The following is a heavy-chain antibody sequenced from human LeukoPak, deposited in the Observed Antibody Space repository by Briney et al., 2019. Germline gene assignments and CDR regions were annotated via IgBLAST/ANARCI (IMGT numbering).Heavy chain of an antibody. Sequence: SVKVSCKASGGTFSSYAISWVRQAPGQGLEWMGGIIPIFGTANYAQKFQGRVTMTTDTSTSTAYMELRSLRSDDTAVYYCARLRPEYQLLAYYYYYYMDVWGKGTTVTVSS. V-gene: IGHV1-69*05. D-gene: IGHD2-2*01. CDR2: IIPIFGTA. CDR1: GGTFSSYA. J-gene: IGHJ6*03. CDR3: ARLRPEYQLLAYYYYYYMDV.